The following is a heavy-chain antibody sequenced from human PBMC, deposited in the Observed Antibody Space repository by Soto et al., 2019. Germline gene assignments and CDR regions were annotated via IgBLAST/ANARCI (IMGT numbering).Heavy chain of an antibody. D-gene: IGHD2-15*01. J-gene: IGHJ5*02. CDR3: ARDLKTYCSGGSCYSWWFDP. Sequence: GGSLRLSCAASGFTFSSYGMHWVRQAPGKGLEWVAVIWYDGSNKYYADSVKGRFTISRDNSKNTLYLQMNSLRAEDTAVYYCARDLKTYCSGGSCYSWWFDPWGQGTLVTVSS. CDR1: GFTFSSYG. V-gene: IGHV3-33*01. CDR2: IWYDGSNK.